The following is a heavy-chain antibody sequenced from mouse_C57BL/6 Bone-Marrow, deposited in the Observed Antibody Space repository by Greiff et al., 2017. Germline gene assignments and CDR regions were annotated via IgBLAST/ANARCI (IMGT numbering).Heavy chain of an antibody. CDR3: ARTGLQATGYFDY. V-gene: IGHV1-82*01. CDR2: IYPGDGDT. J-gene: IGHJ2*01. CDR1: GYAFSSSW. D-gene: IGHD3-2*02. Sequence: VQLQESGPELVKPGASVKISCKASGYAFSSSWMNWVKQRPGKGLEWIGRIYPGDGDTNYNGKFKGKATLTADKSSSTAYMQLSSLTSEDSAVYFCARTGLQATGYFDYWGQGTTLTVSS.